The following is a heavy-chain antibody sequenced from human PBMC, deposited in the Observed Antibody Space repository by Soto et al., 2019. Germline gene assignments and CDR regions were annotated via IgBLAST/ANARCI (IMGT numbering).Heavy chain of an antibody. J-gene: IGHJ4*02. CDR1: GITFSNYA. V-gene: IGHV3-23*01. CDR2: IVSSGGVT. Sequence: EVQLLESGGGVVQPGGSLRLSCAASGITFSNYAMYWVRLAPGKGLEWVSTIVSSGGVTYYAGSVKGRFTISRDNSKSTVYLQMDSLGAEDTAVYFCASTFPLRYGDPSGFDYWRQGTLVAVSS. D-gene: IGHD4-17*01. CDR3: ASTFPLRYGDPSGFDY.